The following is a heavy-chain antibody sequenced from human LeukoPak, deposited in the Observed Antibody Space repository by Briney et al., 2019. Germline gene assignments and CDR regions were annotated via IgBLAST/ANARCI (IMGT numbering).Heavy chain of an antibody. V-gene: IGHV4-59*01. D-gene: IGHD4-23*01. CDR2: IYYSGST. J-gene: IGHJ4*02. CDR3: ARAVVGGGNPGRLDY. Sequence: SETLSLTCTVSGGSISSYYWSWIRQPPGKGLEWIGYIYYSGSTNYNPSLKSRVTISVDTSKNQSSLKLSSVTAADTAVYYCARAVVGGGNPGRLDYWGQGTLVAVSS. CDR1: GGSISSYY.